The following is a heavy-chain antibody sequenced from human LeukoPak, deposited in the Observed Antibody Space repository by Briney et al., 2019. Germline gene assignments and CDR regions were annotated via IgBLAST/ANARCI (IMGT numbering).Heavy chain of an antibody. CDR3: ARDRTSISNTGRTYYYYGMDV. J-gene: IGHJ6*02. CDR2: ISYDGSNK. V-gene: IGHV3-30-3*01. Sequence: GGSLRLSCAASGFTFSSYAMHWVRQAPGKGLEWVAVISYDGSNKYYADSVKGRFTISRDNSKNTLYLQMNSLRAEDTAVYYCARDRTSISNTGRTYYYYGMDVWGQGTTVTVPS. CDR1: GFTFSSYA. D-gene: IGHD3-9*01.